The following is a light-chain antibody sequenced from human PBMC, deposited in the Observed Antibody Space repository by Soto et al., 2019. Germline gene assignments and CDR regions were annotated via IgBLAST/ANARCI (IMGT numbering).Light chain of an antibody. CDR3: QKYNSSPFS. CDR2: ATS. J-gene: IGKJ5*01. Sequence: EIVITQSPATLSVSQGERVTLSCRASQSVSSNLAWYQQKPGQAPRLLIYATSTMDTGIPARFSGSESGTDFTLTISGLQSEDAAIYFCQKYNSSPFSFGQGTRLEIK. V-gene: IGKV3-15*01. CDR1: QSVSSN.